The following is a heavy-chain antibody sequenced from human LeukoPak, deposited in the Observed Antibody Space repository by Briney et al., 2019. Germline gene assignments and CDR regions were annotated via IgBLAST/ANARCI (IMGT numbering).Heavy chain of an antibody. CDR1: GFTFSSYA. J-gene: IGHJ5*02. Sequence: PGRSLRLSCAASGFTFSSYAMHWVRQAPGKGLEWVAVISYDGSNKYYADSVKGRFTITRDNSKNTLYLQMNSLRAEDTAVYYCARDLSPTYYDILTGYPHGPWGQGTLVTVSS. CDR2: ISYDGSNK. CDR3: ARDLSPTYYDILTGYPHGP. D-gene: IGHD3-9*01. V-gene: IGHV3-30-3*01.